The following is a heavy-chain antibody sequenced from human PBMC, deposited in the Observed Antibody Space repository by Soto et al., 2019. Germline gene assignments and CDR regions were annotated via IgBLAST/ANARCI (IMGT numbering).Heavy chain of an antibody. J-gene: IGHJ4*02. V-gene: IGHV3-23*01. CDR1: EFIFSNYA. CDR3: AKAEKSSAVAGYFDS. Sequence: VSLRLSCAASEFIFSNYAMNGVRQAAGKGLEWVSAISGSGGITYYADSVKGRFTISRDNSKNTLYLQMNSLRAEDTAVYYCAKAEKSSAVAGYFDSWGQGTLVTVSS. D-gene: IGHD6-19*01. CDR2: ISGSGGIT.